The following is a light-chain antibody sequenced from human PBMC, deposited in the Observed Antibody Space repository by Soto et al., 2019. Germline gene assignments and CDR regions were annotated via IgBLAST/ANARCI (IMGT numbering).Light chain of an antibody. CDR3: CSYAGSSTLGV. CDR1: SSDVGSYNL. Sequence: QSALTQPASVSGSPGQSITISCTGTSSDVGSYNLVSWYQQHPGKAHKLMIYEVSKRPSGVSNRFSGSKSGNTASLTISGLQAEDEADYYCCSYAGSSTLGVFGGGTKLTVL. V-gene: IGLV2-23*02. CDR2: EVS. J-gene: IGLJ2*01.